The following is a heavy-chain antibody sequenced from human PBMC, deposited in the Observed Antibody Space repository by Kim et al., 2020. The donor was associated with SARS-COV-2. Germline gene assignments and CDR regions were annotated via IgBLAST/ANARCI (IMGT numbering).Heavy chain of an antibody. J-gene: IGHJ4*02. V-gene: IGHV3-30*03. Sequence: GGSLRLSCAASGFTFANHAMHWVRQAPGKGLEWVAIISYDGNNLYGDSVKGRFTISRDNSKNTLYLQMNSLRSEDTAVYYCAREWIDYDSSGFDYWGQGTLVTVSA. CDR1: GFTFANHA. CDR2: ISYDGNNL. CDR3: AREWIDYDSSGFDY. D-gene: IGHD3-22*01.